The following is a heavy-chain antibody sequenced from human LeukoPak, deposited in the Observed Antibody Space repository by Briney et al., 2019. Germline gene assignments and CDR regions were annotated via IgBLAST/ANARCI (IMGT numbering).Heavy chain of an antibody. CDR3: ARALSWTTESYYYMDV. J-gene: IGHJ6*03. CDR1: GYTFSSYD. V-gene: IGHV1-8*01. CDR2: MNPNSGNT. D-gene: IGHD3/OR15-3a*01. Sequence: ASVKVSCKASGYTFSSYDINWVRQATGQGLERMGWMNPNSGNTGYAQKFQGRVTMTKNTSITTAYMDLSSLRSEDTAVYYCARALSWTTESYYYMDVWGKGTTVTVSS.